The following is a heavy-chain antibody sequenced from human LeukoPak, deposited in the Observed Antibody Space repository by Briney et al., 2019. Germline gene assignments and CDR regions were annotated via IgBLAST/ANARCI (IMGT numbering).Heavy chain of an antibody. Sequence: PGRSLRLSCATSGFTFSSYAMHWVRQAPGKGLEWVAVISYDGSNKYYADSVKGRFTISRDNSKNTLYLQMNSLRAEDTAVYYCARDLREGDYYGSGSYYPRHGAFDIWGQGTMVTVSS. D-gene: IGHD3-10*01. J-gene: IGHJ3*02. V-gene: IGHV3-30*04. CDR2: ISYDGSNK. CDR1: GFTFSSYA. CDR3: ARDLREGDYYGSGSYYPRHGAFDI.